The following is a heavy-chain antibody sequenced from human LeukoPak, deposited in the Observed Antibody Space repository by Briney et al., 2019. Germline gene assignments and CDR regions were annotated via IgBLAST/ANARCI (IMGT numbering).Heavy chain of an antibody. CDR3: ARVDSSSRTDAFDI. J-gene: IGHJ3*02. Sequence: PGGSLRLSCAASGFTFSSYWMSWVRQAPGKGLEWVANIKQDGSEKYYVDSVKGRFTISRDNAKNSLYLQMNSLRAEDTAVYYCARVDSSSRTDAFDIWGQGTMVTVSS. V-gene: IGHV3-7*01. CDR2: IKQDGSEK. CDR1: GFTFSSYW. D-gene: IGHD6-13*01.